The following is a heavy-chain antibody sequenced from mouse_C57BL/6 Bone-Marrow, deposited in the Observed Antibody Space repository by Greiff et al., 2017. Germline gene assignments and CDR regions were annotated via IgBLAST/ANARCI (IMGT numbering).Heavy chain of an antibody. D-gene: IGHD1-1*01. Sequence: VKLVESGGGLVKPGGSLKLSCAASGFTFSSYAMSWVRQTPEKRLEWVATISDGGSYTYYPDNVKGRFTISRDNAKNNLYLQMSPLKSEDTAMYYCARALITTVSYFDYWGQGTTLTVSS. CDR1: GFTFSSYA. CDR3: ARALITTVSYFDY. J-gene: IGHJ2*01. V-gene: IGHV5-4*03. CDR2: ISDGGSYT.